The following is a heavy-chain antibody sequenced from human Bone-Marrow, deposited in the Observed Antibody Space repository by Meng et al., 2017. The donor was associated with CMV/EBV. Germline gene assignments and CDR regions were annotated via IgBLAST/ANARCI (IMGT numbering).Heavy chain of an antibody. D-gene: IGHD6-13*01. CDR1: GYSISSGYY. CDR3: ARDAVAAGLGDAFDI. V-gene: IGHV4-38-2*02. J-gene: IGHJ3*02. Sequence: SETLSLTCTVSGYSISSGYYWGWIRQPPGKGLEWIGSIYHSGSTYYNPSLKSRVTISVDTSKNQFSLKLSSVTAADTAVYYCARDAVAAGLGDAFDIWGQGTMVTVSS. CDR2: IYHSGST.